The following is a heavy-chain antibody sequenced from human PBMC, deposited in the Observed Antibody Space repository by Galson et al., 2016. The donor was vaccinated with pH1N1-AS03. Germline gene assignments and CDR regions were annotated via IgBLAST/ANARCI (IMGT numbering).Heavy chain of an antibody. CDR3: ARRGNPWTACYCEL. V-gene: IGHV4-59*08. CDR2: MYPTQSP. CDR1: GGSLNYFY. J-gene: IGHJ2*01. Sequence: SETLSLTCSVSGGSLNYFYWGWIRQPPGKGLEWIGYMYPTQSPQYNPSLGSRATISADTSKNQLSLTLTSVTAADTAVYYCARRGNPWTACYCELWGRGTRVTVSS. D-gene: IGHD1-1*01.